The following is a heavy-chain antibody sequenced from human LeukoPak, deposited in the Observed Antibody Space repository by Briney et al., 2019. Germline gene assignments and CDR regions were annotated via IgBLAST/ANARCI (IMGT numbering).Heavy chain of an antibody. D-gene: IGHD1-26*01. V-gene: IGHV3-30*02. CDR1: GFTFSSYG. CDR3: ARDPSHSGSYQGAFDI. J-gene: IGHJ3*02. CDR2: IRYDGSNK. Sequence: GGSLRLSCAASGFTFSSYGMHWVRQAPGKGLEWVAFIRYDGSNKYYADSVKGRFTISRDNSKNTLYLQMNSLRAEDTAVYYCARDPSHSGSYQGAFDIWGQGTMVTVSS.